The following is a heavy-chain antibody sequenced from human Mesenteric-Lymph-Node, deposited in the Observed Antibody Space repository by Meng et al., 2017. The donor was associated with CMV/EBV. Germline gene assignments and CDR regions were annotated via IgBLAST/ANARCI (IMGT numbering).Heavy chain of an antibody. V-gene: IGHV3-21*04. D-gene: IGHD3-3*01. Sequence: GESLKISCAASGFTFSSYSMNWVRQAPGKGLEWVSSISSSSSYIYYADSVKGRFTISRDNSKNTLYLQMNSLRAEDTAVYYCAKGVVPKVLRFLEWLLSQFDYWGQGTLVTVSS. CDR3: AKGVVPKVLRFLEWLLSQFDY. CDR2: ISSSSSYI. CDR1: GFTFSSYS. J-gene: IGHJ4*02.